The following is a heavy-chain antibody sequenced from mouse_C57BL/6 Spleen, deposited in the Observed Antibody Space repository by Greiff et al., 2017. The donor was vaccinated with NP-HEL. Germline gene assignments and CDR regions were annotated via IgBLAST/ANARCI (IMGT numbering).Heavy chain of an antibody. CDR3: AREDPWFAY. CDR2: ISDGGSYT. V-gene: IGHV5-4*01. J-gene: IGHJ3*01. CDR1: GCRLVSYA. Sequence: EVQGVESLGGLVKPGGALKVDCAAAGCRLVSYAGSLVGGVPGKSLDVVATISDGGSYTYYPDNVKGRFTISRDNAKNNLYLQMSHLKSEDTAMYYCAREDPWFAYWGQGTLVTVSA.